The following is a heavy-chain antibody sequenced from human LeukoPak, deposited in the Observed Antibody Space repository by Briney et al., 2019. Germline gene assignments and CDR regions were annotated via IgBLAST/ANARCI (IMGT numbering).Heavy chain of an antibody. CDR3: ARSLAVADHFDY. J-gene: IGHJ4*02. V-gene: IGHV3-30-3*01. CDR2: ISYDGSNK. CDR1: GFTFSSYA. D-gene: IGHD6-19*01. Sequence: GGSLRLSCAASGFTFSSYAMHWVRQAPGKGLEWVAVISYDGSNKYYADSVKGRFTISRDNSKNTLYLQMNSLRAEDTAVYYCARSLAVADHFDYWGQGTLVTVSS.